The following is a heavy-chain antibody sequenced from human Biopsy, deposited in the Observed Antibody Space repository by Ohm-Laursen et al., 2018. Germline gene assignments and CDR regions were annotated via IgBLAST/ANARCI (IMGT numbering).Heavy chain of an antibody. J-gene: IGHJ4*02. D-gene: IGHD3-22*01. CDR2: ITPTGVT. CDR3: ARELMEYYDSSGYFDH. V-gene: IGHV4-4*07. CDR1: GGSIDFKY. Sequence: GTLSLTCSVSGGSIDFKYWTWIRQSADKGLEWIGRITPTGVTHYNPSLESRVTMSLDTFKKLFSLKLSSVTAADTAMYYCARELMEYYDSSGYFDHWGQGSLVTVSS.